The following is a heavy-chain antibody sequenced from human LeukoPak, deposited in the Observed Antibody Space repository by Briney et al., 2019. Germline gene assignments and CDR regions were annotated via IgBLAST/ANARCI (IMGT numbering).Heavy chain of an antibody. CDR2: ISSRGSTI. CDR1: GFTFSSYE. Sequence: QPGGSLRLSCTASGFTFSSYEMNWVRQAPGKGLEWVSCISSRGSTIYYADSVKGRFTISRDNARNSLYLQMNSLRAEDTAVYYCARGTDTSGYYPFHYWGQGTLVTVSS. D-gene: IGHD3-22*01. CDR3: ARGTDTSGYYPFHY. V-gene: IGHV3-48*03. J-gene: IGHJ4*02.